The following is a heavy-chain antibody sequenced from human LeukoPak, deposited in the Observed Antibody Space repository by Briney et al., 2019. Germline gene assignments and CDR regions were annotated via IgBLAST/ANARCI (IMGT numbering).Heavy chain of an antibody. CDR1: GFNFRSYW. V-gene: IGHV3-7*01. Sequence: PGGSLRLSCAASGFNFRSYWMSWVRQAPGKGLEWVANIKPDGSDKKYVDSVKSRFTISRDNAENSLFLQMNSLRAEDTAVYYCARDALGRQSEYNWFDPWGQGTLVTVSS. CDR3: ARDALGRQSEYNWFDP. CDR2: IKPDGSDK. J-gene: IGHJ5*02. D-gene: IGHD7-27*01.